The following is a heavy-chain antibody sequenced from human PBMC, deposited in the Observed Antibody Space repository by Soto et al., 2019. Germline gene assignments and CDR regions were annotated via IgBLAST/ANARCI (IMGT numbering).Heavy chain of an antibody. CDR3: ARQFQAVIDY. CDR2: IYYSGST. J-gene: IGHJ4*02. Sequence: NPSETLSLTCTVSGGSISSSSYYWGWIRQPPGKGLEWIGSIYYSGSTYYNPSLKSRVTISVDTSKNQFSLKLSSVTAADTAVYYCARQFQAVIDYWGQGTLVTVSS. D-gene: IGHD6-25*01. CDR1: GGSISSSSYY. V-gene: IGHV4-39*01.